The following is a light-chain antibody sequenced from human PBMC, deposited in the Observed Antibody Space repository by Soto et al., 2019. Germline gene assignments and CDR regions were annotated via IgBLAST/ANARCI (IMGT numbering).Light chain of an antibody. CDR2: EVS. Sequence: QSALTQPASVSGSPGQSIIISCTGTSSDVGSYNFVSWYQQHPGKAPKLMIYEVSKRPSGVSNRFSGSKSGNTASLTISGLQPEDEDDYYCCSYAGNSGVFGGGTQLTVL. J-gene: IGLJ3*02. CDR3: CSYAGNSGV. V-gene: IGLV2-23*02. CDR1: SSDVGSYNF.